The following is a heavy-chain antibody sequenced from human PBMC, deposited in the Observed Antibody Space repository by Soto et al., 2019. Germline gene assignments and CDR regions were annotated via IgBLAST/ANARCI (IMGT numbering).Heavy chain of an antibody. D-gene: IGHD1-1*01. CDR3: ARHYNTGTTYSDY. J-gene: IGHJ4*01. V-gene: IGHV5-51*01. CDR2: IYPGDSDT. CDR1: GYSFTSYW. Sequence: GESLKISCKGSGYSFTSYWIGWVRQMPGKGLEWMGVIYPGDSDTRYSPSFQGQVTISADKSISIAYLQWSSLKASDTAMYYCARHYNTGTTYSDYWGHGTLVTVSS.